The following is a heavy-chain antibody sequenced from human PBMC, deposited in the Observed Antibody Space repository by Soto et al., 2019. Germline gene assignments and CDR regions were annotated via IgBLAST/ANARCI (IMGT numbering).Heavy chain of an antibody. Sequence: SEALSLTCAVSGGSISSSNWWSWVRQPPGKGLEWIGEIYHSGSTNYNPSLKSRVTISVDKSKNQFSLKLSSVTAADTAVYYCASLGLAPIPLEVDETPHYYFDYWGQGTLVTVSS. CDR3: ASLGLAPIPLEVDETPHYYFDY. D-gene: IGHD1-1*01. J-gene: IGHJ4*02. CDR1: GGSISSSNW. CDR2: IYHSGST. V-gene: IGHV4-4*02.